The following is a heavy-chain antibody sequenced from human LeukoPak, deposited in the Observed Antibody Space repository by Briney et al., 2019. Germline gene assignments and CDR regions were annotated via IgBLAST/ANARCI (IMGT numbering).Heavy chain of an antibody. Sequence: GGSLRLSCAASGFTFSSYWMSWVRQAPGKGLEWVANIKQDGSEKYYVDSVKGRLTISRDNAKNSLYLQMNSLRAEDTAVYYCARTHGYCSSTSCLERYNWFDPWGQGTLVTVSS. CDR1: GFTFSSYW. D-gene: IGHD2-2*01. V-gene: IGHV3-7*01. CDR3: ARTHGYCSSTSCLERYNWFDP. J-gene: IGHJ5*02. CDR2: IKQDGSEK.